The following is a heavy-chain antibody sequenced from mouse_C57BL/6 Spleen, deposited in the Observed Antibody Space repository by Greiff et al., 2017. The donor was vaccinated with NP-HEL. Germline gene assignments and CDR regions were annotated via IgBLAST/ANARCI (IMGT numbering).Heavy chain of an antibody. CDR3: ASNYVDYAMDY. CDR2: IHPNSGST. J-gene: IGHJ4*01. D-gene: IGHD2-1*01. CDR1: GYTFTSYW. V-gene: IGHV1-64*01. Sequence: QVQLQQPGAELVKPGASVKLSCKASGYTFTSYWMHWVKQRPGQGLEWIGMIHPNSGSTNYNEKFKSKATLTVDKSSSTAYMQLSSLTSEDSAVYYCASNYVDYAMDYWGQGTSVTVSS.